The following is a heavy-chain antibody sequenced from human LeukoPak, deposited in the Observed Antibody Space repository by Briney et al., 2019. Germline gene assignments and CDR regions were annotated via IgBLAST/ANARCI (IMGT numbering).Heavy chain of an antibody. Sequence: SGGSLRLSCAASGFTFSNYAMNWVRQAPGKGLEWVSYISSSGSSIYYADSVKGRFTISRDNAKNSLYLQMNNLRAEDTAVYYCATVASGWYPDYWGQGALVTVAS. CDR1: GFTFSNYA. CDR2: ISSSGSSI. CDR3: ATVASGWYPDY. V-gene: IGHV3-48*03. D-gene: IGHD6-19*01. J-gene: IGHJ4*02.